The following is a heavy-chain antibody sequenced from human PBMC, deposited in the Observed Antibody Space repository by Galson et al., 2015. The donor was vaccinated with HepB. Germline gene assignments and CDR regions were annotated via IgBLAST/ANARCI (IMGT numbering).Heavy chain of an antibody. CDR3: ARIMVTHKTMDV. V-gene: IGHV3-15*07. J-gene: IGHJ6*02. CDR2: IKSKTDGGTT. CDR1: GFTFSNAW. Sequence: SLRLSCAASGFTFSNAWMNWVRQAPGKGLEWVGRIKSKTDGGTTDYAAPVKGRFTISRDDSKNSLYLQMNSLKTEDTAVYYCARIMVTHKTMDVWGQGTTVTVSS. D-gene: IGHD5-12*01.